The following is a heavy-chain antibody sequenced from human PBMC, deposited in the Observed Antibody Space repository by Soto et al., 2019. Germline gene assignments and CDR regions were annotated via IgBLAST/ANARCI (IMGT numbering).Heavy chain of an antibody. CDR3: ARVERGITIFGVVIPPFDY. D-gene: IGHD3-3*01. Sequence: GGSLRLSCAAAGFTFSYYDRSWIRQAPGKGLEWVSYISSSGSTIYYADSVKGRFTISRDNAKNSLYLQMNSLRAEDTAVYYCARVERGITIFGVVIPPFDYWGQGTLVTVSS. J-gene: IGHJ4*02. CDR2: ISSSGSTI. V-gene: IGHV3-11*01. CDR1: GFTFSYYD.